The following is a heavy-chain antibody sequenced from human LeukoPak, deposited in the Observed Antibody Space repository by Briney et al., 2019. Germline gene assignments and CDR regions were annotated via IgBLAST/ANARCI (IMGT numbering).Heavy chain of an antibody. J-gene: IGHJ4*02. Sequence: GSLRLSCAASGIPFSSYCMNWVRQGPGKGVEWVSSISSSSSYIYYADSVKGRFTISRDNAKNSLYLQMNSLRAEDTAVYYCARSRTTVTTFFDYWGQGTLVTVSS. CDR1: GIPFSSYC. V-gene: IGHV3-21*01. CDR3: ARSRTTVTTFFDY. CDR2: ISSSSSYI. D-gene: IGHD4-17*01.